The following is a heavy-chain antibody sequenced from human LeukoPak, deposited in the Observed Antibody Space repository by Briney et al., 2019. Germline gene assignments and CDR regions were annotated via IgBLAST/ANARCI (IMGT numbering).Heavy chain of an antibody. J-gene: IGHJ5*02. V-gene: IGHV4-59*03. Sequence: SETLSLTCRISGDPLTNAYWNSIRQPPGKGLEWIGYIFYSGSTNYNPSLKSRVTISIDTSKKQFSLKLSSMTAADTAVYYCARRGRSKYDHWGQGTLVTVSS. CDR3: ARRGRSKYDH. CDR2: IFYSGST. D-gene: IGHD1-26*01. CDR1: GDPLTNAY.